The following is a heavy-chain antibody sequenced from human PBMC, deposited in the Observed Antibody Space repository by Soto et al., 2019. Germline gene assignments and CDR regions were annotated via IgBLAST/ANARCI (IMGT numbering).Heavy chain of an antibody. CDR3: ASSLRWGTIWFDP. V-gene: IGHV4-59*01. CDR2: IYYSGST. D-gene: IGHD2-8*02. J-gene: IGHJ5*02. CDR1: GGSISSYY. Sequence: LSLTCTVSGGSISSYYWSWIRQPPGKGLEWIGYIYYSGSTNYNPSLKSRVTISVDTSKNQFSLKLSSVTAADTAVYYCASSLRWGTIWFDPWGQGTLVTV.